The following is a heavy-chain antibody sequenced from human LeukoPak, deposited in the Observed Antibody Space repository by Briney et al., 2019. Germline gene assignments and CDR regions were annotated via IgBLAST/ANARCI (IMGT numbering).Heavy chain of an antibody. CDR3: ARDVEEYCSSTSCYIVDY. V-gene: IGHV1-2*02. CDR2: INPNSGGT. D-gene: IGHD2-2*01. Sequence: ASVKVSCKASGYTFTGYYMHWVRQAPGQGLEWMGWINPNSGGTNYAQKFQGRVTMTRDTSISTAYMELSRLRSDDTAVYCCARDVEEYCSSTSCYIVDYWGQGTLVTVSS. J-gene: IGHJ4*02. CDR1: GYTFTGYY.